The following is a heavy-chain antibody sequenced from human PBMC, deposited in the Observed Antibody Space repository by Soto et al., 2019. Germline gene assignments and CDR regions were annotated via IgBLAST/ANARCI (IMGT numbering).Heavy chain of an antibody. CDR3: SRAPKYFFESSGYYYYFDF. D-gene: IGHD3-22*01. V-gene: IGHV3-49*05. Sequence: EVQLVESGGGLVKPGRSLRLSCTASGFTFGDFAMSWFRQAPGKGLEWVSFIRSKAYGGATEYAASVKGRFTISRDDSKSIAYLEMNSLNPEDTAVYYCSRAPKYFFESSGYYYYFDFWGQGTLVTVSS. J-gene: IGHJ4*02. CDR1: GFTFGDFA. CDR2: IRSKAYGGAT.